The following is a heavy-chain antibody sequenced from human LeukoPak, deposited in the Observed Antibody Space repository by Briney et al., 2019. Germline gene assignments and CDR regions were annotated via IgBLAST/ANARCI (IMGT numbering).Heavy chain of an antibody. J-gene: IGHJ4*02. CDR2: INPNNGGT. CDR3: ARGRGYSYGYALKTTPEDDY. D-gene: IGHD5-18*01. Sequence: ASVKVSCKASGYTFTGYYMHWVRQAPGQGLEWMGRINPNNGGTNYAQKFQGRVTMTRDTSISTAYMGLSRLRSDDTAVYYCARGRGYSYGYALKTTPEDDYWGQGTLVTVSS. CDR1: GYTFTGYY. V-gene: IGHV1-2*06.